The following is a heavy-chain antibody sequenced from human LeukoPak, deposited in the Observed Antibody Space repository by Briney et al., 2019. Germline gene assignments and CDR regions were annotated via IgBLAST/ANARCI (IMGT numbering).Heavy chain of an antibody. J-gene: IGHJ6*03. CDR1: GFTFDDYG. Sequence: TGGSLRLSCAASGFTFDDYGMSWVRQAPGKGLEWVSGINWNGGSTGYADSVKGRFTISRDNAKNSLYLQMNSLRAEDTGLYYCASILSPPRYYYYMDVWGKGTTVTVSS. V-gene: IGHV3-20*04. CDR2: INWNGGST. CDR3: ASILSPPRYYYYMDV.